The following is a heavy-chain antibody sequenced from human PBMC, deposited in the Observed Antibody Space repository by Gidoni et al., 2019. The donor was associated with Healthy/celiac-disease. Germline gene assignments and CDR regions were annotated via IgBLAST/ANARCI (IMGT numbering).Heavy chain of an antibody. Sequence: EVQLLESGGGLVQPGGSLRLSCAASGFTFSNSGLSWVRQAPGKGLEWVSAISDSGGSTYYADSVKGRFTISRDNSKNTLYLQMNSLRAEDTAVYYCAKGKQLVSCSGGSCYSDTYCFDYWGQGTLVTVSS. J-gene: IGHJ4*02. CDR2: ISDSGGST. CDR1: GFTFSNSG. V-gene: IGHV3-23*01. D-gene: IGHD2-15*01. CDR3: AKGKQLVSCSGGSCYSDTYCFDY.